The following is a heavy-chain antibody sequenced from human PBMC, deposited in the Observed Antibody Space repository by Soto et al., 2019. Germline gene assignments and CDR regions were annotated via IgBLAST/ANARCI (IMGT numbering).Heavy chain of an antibody. CDR2: IYTSGST. CDR3: ARDRVWGVIGPYYCYYGMDV. D-gene: IGHD3-10*01. V-gene: IGHV4-4*07. J-gene: IGHJ6*02. Sequence: SETLSLTCTVSGGSISSYYWSWIRQPAGKGLEWIGRIYTSGSTNYNPSLKSRVTMSVDTSKNQFSLKLSSVTAADTAVYYCARDRVWGVIGPYYCYYGMDVWGQGTTVTVSS. CDR1: GGSISSYY.